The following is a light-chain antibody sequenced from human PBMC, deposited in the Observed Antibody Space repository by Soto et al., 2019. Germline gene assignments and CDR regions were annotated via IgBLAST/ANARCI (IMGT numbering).Light chain of an antibody. CDR3: CSYAGGTTFAV. J-gene: IGLJ1*01. CDR1: RSDVLIYNL. V-gene: IGLV2-23*02. Sequence: QSVLTQPASVSGSPGQSITISCTGTRSDVLIYNLVSWYQQHPGKATKLIISEVTRRPSGVSIRFSGSKSGNTASLTISGLQAEDEAHYYCCSYAGGTTFAVFGSGTKVTVL. CDR2: EVT.